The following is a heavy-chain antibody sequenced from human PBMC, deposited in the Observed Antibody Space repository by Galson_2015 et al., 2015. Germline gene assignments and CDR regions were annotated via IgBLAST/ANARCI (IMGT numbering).Heavy chain of an antibody. CDR2: INSDGSSS. CDR1: GFTFRDYW. CDR3: ARDSSWYGNWFDP. Sequence: SLRLSCAASGFTFRDYWMHWVCQAPGKGLVWVSRINSDGSSSSYADSVKGRFTISTDNAKNTLYLQMNSLRAEDTAVYYCARDSSWYGNWFDPWGQGTLVTVSS. J-gene: IGHJ5*02. D-gene: IGHD6-13*01. V-gene: IGHV3-74*01.